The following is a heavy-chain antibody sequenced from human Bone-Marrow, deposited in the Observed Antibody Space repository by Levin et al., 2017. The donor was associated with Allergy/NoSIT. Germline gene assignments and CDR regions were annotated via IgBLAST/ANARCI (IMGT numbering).Heavy chain of an antibody. J-gene: IGHJ4*02. Sequence: GGSLRLSCAASGFTFSSYGMHWVRQAPGKGLEWVAVISYDGSNKYYADSVKGRFTISRDNSKNTLYLQMNSLRAEDTAVYYCAKEPRRGFGSWVDYWGQGTLVTVSS. V-gene: IGHV3-30*18. CDR1: GFTFSSYG. CDR2: ISYDGSNK. D-gene: IGHD6-13*01. CDR3: AKEPRRGFGSWVDY.